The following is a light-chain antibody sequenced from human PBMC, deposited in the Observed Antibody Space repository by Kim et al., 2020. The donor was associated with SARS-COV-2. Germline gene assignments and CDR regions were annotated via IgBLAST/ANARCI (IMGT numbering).Light chain of an antibody. J-gene: IGLJ1*01. V-gene: IGLV1-40*01. CDR3: QSFDSSLSTYV. Sequence: TVPLSCTGSSSNVGTGYKIHLYQHLPGIAPKLLVFGNTNRPSGVPDRFSGSKSGTSASLAITGLQAEDEADYYCQSFDSSLSTYVFGSGTKVTVL. CDR1: SSNVGTGYK. CDR2: GNT.